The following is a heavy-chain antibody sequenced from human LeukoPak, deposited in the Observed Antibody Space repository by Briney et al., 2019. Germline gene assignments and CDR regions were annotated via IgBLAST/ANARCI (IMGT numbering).Heavy chain of an antibody. CDR3: ATAEWEYFYFDS. CDR2: ASYSGGT. D-gene: IGHD1-26*01. CDR1: GGSFTGGGYY. V-gene: IGHV4-31*03. Sequence: PSETLSLTCSVSGGSFTGGGYYWSWLRQHPGKGLEWIGFASYSGGTYYNPSLMSRITISVDRSQNQFSLRMRDVTAADTAVYFCATAEWEYFYFDSWGQGTLVTVSS. J-gene: IGHJ4*02.